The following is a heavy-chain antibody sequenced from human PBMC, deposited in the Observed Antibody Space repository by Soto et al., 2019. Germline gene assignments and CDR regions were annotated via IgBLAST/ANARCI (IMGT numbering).Heavy chain of an antibody. CDR1: GFTFTNAW. Sequence: EVQLVESGGGLVKPGGSLRLSCAASGFTFTNAWLSWVRQATGKGLEWVGRINSKTDVGTTYYAAPVKGRFTISRDDSKNTLYLQMNSLKTEDTAVYYCTTARCTYGAEYFQHWGKGTLVTVSS. CDR3: TTARCTYGAEYFQH. V-gene: IGHV3-15*01. CDR2: INSKTDVGTT. D-gene: IGHD4-17*01. J-gene: IGHJ1*01.